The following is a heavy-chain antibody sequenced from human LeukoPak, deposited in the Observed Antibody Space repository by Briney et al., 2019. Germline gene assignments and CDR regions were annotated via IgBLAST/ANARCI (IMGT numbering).Heavy chain of an antibody. V-gene: IGHV1-69*13. CDR1: GGTFSSYA. CDR3: AIPLNYYDSSGYPPGY. CDR2: IIPIFGTA. J-gene: IGHJ4*02. Sequence: SVKVSCKASGGTFSSYAISWVRQAPGQGLEWMGGIIPIFGTANYAQKFQGRVTITADESTSTAYMDLSSLRYEDTAVYYCAIPLNYYDSSGYPPGYWGQGTLVTVSS. D-gene: IGHD3-22*01.